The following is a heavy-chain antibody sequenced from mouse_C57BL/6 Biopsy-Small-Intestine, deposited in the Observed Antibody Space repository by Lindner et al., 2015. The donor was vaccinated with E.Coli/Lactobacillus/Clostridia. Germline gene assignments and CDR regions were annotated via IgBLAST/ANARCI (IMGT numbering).Heavy chain of an antibody. CDR3: ARAGNYYGSTYTFDY. CDR2: IYPGDGDT. J-gene: IGHJ2*01. CDR1: GYAFSSSW. V-gene: IGHV1-82*01. Sequence: VQLQESGPELVTPGASVKISCKASGYAFSSSWMNWVKQRPGKGLEWIGRIYPGDGDTNYNGKFKGKAIVTADKSSSTAYMQLSSLTSEDSAVYFCARAGNYYGSTYTFDYWGQGTTLTVSS. D-gene: IGHD1-1*01.